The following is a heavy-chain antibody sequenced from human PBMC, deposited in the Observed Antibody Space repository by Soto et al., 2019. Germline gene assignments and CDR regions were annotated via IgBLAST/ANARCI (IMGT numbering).Heavy chain of an antibody. D-gene: IGHD3-10*01. CDR2: ISYDGSNK. Sequence: GGSLRLSCAASGFTFSSYAMHWVRQAPGKGLEWVAVISYDGSNKYYADSVKGRFTISRDNSKNTLYLQMNSLRAEDTAVYYCARDRGKLGYYYGMDVWGQGTTVTVSS. CDR3: ARDRGKLGYYYGMDV. CDR1: GFTFSSYA. J-gene: IGHJ6*02. V-gene: IGHV3-30-3*01.